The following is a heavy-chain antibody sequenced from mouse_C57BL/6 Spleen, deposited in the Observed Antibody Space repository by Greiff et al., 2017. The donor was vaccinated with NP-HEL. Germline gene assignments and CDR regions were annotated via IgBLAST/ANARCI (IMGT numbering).Heavy chain of an antibody. D-gene: IGHD2-2*01. CDR2: IYPGDGDT. CDR1: GYAFSSSW. CDR3: AREGALYYVYDWYFDV. V-gene: IGHV1-82*01. Sequence: QVQLQQSGPELVKPGASVKISCKASGYAFSSSWMNWVKQRPGKGLEWIGRIYPGDGDTNYNGKFKGKATLTADKSSSTAYMQLSSLTSEDSPVYFCAREGALYYVYDWYFDVWGTGTTVTVSS. J-gene: IGHJ1*03.